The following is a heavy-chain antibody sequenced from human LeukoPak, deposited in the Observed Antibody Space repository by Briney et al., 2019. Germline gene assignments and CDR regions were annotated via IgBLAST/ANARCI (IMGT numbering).Heavy chain of an antibody. J-gene: IGHJ4*02. D-gene: IGHD6-13*01. CDR1: GGSFSGYY. Sequence: PSETLSLTCAVYGGSFSGYYWSWIRQPPGKGLEWIGEINHSGSTNYNSSLKSRVTISVDTSKNQFSLKLSSVTAADTAVYYCASGDPLTENSSSWGIDYWGQGTLVTVSS. CDR2: INHSGST. CDR3: ASGDPLTENSSSWGIDY. V-gene: IGHV4-34*01.